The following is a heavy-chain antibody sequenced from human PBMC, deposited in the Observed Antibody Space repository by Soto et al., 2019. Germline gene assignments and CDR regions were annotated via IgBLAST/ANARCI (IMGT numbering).Heavy chain of an antibody. CDR3: ARDGGRHSGGIDY. Sequence: QVQLVQSGAEVKKPGSSVKVSCKASGGTCSSYSINWVRQAPGHALEWMGEIIPIFGTANYAQKFQGRVTITADESTSSAYRELSSLSSEDTAVYYCARDGGRHSGGIDYWGQGTLVTVSS. V-gene: IGHV1-69*01. J-gene: IGHJ4*02. CDR2: IIPIFGTA. CDR1: GGTCSSYS. D-gene: IGHD1-26*01.